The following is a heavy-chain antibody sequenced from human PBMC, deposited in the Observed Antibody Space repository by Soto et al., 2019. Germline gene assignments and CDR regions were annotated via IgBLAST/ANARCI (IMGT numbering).Heavy chain of an antibody. CDR2: ISGYNGDT. V-gene: IGHV1-18*01. D-gene: IGHD5-12*01. Sequence: ASVKVSCKASGYTFTRYGISWVRQAPGQGLEWMGWISGYNGDTKYAQKFQGRVTMTVDTSTTTAYMELRSLTSDDRAVYYCARDLGSGYEPGDYWGQGTQVTVSS. CDR3: ARDLGSGYEPGDY. CDR1: GYTFTRYG. J-gene: IGHJ4*02.